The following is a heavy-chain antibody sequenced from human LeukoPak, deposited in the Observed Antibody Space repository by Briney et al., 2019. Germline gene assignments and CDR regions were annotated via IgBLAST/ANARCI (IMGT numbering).Heavy chain of an antibody. CDR3: ARLNPGHYDSSITWGYFDY. CDR1: GGSFSGYY. D-gene: IGHD3-22*01. Sequence: SETLSLTCAVYGGSFSGYYWSWIRQPPGKGLEWIGEINHSGSTNYNPSLKSRVTISVDTSKNQFSLKLSSVTAADTAVYYCARLNPGHYDSSITWGYFDYWGQGTLVTVSS. V-gene: IGHV4-34*01. CDR2: INHSGST. J-gene: IGHJ4*02.